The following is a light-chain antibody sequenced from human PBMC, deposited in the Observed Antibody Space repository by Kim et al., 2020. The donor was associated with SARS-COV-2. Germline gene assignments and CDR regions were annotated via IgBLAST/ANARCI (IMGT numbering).Light chain of an antibody. CDR3: SSYTGSSTLI. CDR2: DVS. Sequence: QSALTQPASVSASPGQSITISCTGTSSDVGGYNYVSWYQHHPGKAPKLMVYDVSKRPSGVSNRFSGSKSGNTASLTISGLQAEDEADYYCSSYTGSSTLIFGGGTQLTVL. CDR1: SSDVGGYNY. J-gene: IGLJ2*01. V-gene: IGLV2-14*03.